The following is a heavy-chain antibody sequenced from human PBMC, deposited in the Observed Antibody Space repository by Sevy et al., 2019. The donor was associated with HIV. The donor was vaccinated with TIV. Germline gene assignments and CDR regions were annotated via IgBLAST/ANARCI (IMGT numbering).Heavy chain of an antibody. CDR1: GFTFTNYG. V-gene: IGHV3-23*01. J-gene: IGHJ4*02. D-gene: IGHD6-19*01. CDR3: AKEWTLLSDWYGEFDY. CDR2: ISNSGANT. Sequence: GGSLRLSCAASGFTFTNYGMHWVHQAPGKGLEGVSGISNSGANTSYADSVRGRFTVSRDNSKNTVYLQLNSLRAEDTAIYYCAKEWTLLSDWYGEFDYWGQGTLVTVSS.